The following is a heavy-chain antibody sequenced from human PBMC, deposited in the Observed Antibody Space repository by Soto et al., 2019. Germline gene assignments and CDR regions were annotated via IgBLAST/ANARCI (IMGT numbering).Heavy chain of an antibody. CDR2: ISAYNGNT. Sequence: ASVKVFCKASGYTFTSYGISWVRQAPGQGLEWMGWISAYNGNTNYAQKLQGRVTMTTDTSTSTAYMELRSLRSDDTAVYYCARDRLHYYDSSGYYPIDYWGQGTLVTVSS. V-gene: IGHV1-18*01. CDR3: ARDRLHYYDSSGYYPIDY. CDR1: GYTFTSYG. J-gene: IGHJ4*02. D-gene: IGHD3-22*01.